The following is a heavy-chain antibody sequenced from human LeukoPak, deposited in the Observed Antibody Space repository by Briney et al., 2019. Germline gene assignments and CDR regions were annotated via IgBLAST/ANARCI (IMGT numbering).Heavy chain of an antibody. J-gene: IGHJ3*02. Sequence: GGSLRLSCAASGFAFNNYWMRWVRQAPGQGLEWVSVIYSGGTTFYADSVKGRFAISRDNSNNTLYLQMNSLRAEDTAVYYCARGPVTRFEIWGQGTMVTVSS. CDR3: ARGPVTRFEI. CDR2: IYSGGTT. CDR1: GFAFNNYW. V-gene: IGHV3-53*01. D-gene: IGHD4-17*01.